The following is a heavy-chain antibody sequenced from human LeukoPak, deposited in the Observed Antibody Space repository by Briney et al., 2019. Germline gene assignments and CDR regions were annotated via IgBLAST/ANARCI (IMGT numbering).Heavy chain of an antibody. CDR2: INHSGST. CDR3: ARSIYYGSMHYGMDV. J-gene: IGHJ6*02. CDR1: GGSFSGYY. V-gene: IGHV4-34*01. D-gene: IGHD3-10*01. Sequence: PSETLSLTCAVYGGSFSGYYWSWIRQPPGKGLEWIGEINHSGSTNYNPSLKSRVTISVDKSKNQFSLKLSSVTAADTAVYYCARSIYYGSMHYGMDVWGQGTTVTVSS.